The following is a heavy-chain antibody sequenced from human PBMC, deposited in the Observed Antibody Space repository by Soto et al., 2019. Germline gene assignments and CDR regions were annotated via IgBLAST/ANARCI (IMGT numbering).Heavy chain of an antibody. J-gene: IGHJ4*02. CDR1: GFTFNNYA. Sequence: EDQLLESGGGSAQPGGSLRLSCVASGFTFNNYAMNWVRQAPGKGLEWVSSISDSATTTYYADSVKCRFTISRANAKNTLHLQMYSLRAEDTAVYFCARGYVGSWSHFDSWGQGTLVTVSS. V-gene: IGHV3-23*01. CDR2: ISDSATTT. D-gene: IGHD2-15*01. CDR3: ARGYVGSWSHFDS.